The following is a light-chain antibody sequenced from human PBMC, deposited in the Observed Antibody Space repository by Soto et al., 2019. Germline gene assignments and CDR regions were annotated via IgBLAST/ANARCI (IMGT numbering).Light chain of an antibody. CDR2: DAS. Sequence: DIQMTQSPSTLSASVGDRVTITCRASQSISNWLAWYKQRPGEAPKLLIYDASSLESGLPSRFSGSGSGTEFTLTISSLQPDDFATYYCQQYNSFSITFGPGTRLEIK. J-gene: IGKJ5*01. CDR3: QQYNSFSIT. CDR1: QSISNW. V-gene: IGKV1-5*01.